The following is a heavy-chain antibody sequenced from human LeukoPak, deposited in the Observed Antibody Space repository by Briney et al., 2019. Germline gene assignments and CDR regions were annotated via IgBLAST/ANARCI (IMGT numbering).Heavy chain of an antibody. CDR2: IRYDGSNK. CDR1: GFTFSSYG. V-gene: IGHV3-30*02. D-gene: IGHD3-10*01. J-gene: IGHJ4*02. CDR3: AKELLRSYYYGSGSYSFDY. Sequence: AGGSLRLSCAASGFTFSSYGMHWVRQAPGKGLEWVAFIRYDGSNKYYADSVKGRFAISRDNSKDTLYLQMNSLRVEDTAVYYCAKELLRSYYYGSGSYSFDYWGQGTLVTVSS.